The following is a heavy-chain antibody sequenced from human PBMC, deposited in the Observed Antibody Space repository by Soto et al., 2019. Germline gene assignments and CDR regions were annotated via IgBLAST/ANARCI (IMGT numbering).Heavy chain of an antibody. CDR2: IIPIFGAT. J-gene: IGHJ4*02. CDR3: AGIVMTTWVFDY. CDR1: GGTFSSYA. Sequence: SVKVSCKASGGTFSSYAITWVRQAPGQGLDWMGEIIPIFGATNFAQKFQGRVTITADKSTTTAYMELSSLTSEDTAVYYCAGIVMTTWVFDYWGQGTLVTVSS. D-gene: IGHD4-4*01. V-gene: IGHV1-69*06.